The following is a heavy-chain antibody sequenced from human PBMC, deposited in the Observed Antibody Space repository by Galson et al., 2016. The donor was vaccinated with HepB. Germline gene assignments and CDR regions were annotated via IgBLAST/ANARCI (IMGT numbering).Heavy chain of an antibody. D-gene: IGHD3-16*02. CDR3: ARGGSYPQSYFYFDL. CDR1: GYRFSDYW. J-gene: IGHJ2*01. Sequence: QSGAEVKKPGESLRISCKGSGYRFSDYWIGWMRQLPGKGLEWMGIVHPGGSDTRYSPSFQGQVIISADKSTDIAYMEWRSLKASDSGTYFCARGGSYPQSYFYFDLWGRGTLVSV. V-gene: IGHV5-51*01. CDR2: VHPGGSDT.